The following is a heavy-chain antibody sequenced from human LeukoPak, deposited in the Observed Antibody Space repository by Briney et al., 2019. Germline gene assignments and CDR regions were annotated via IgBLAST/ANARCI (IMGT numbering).Heavy chain of an antibody. V-gene: IGHV3-33*01. D-gene: IGHD1-1*01. Sequence: GGSLRLSCAASGFTLSSYGMHWVRQAPGKGLEWVAVIWYDGSNKYYADSVKGRFTISRDNSKNTLYLQMNSLRAEDTAVYYCARDGNGDYLDYWGQGTLVTVSS. CDR3: ARDGNGDYLDY. J-gene: IGHJ4*02. CDR1: GFTLSSYG. CDR2: IWYDGSNK.